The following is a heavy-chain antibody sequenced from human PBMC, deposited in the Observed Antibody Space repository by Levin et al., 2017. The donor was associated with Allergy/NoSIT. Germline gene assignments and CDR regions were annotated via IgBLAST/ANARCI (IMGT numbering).Heavy chain of an antibody. D-gene: IGHD1-26*01. CDR3: ARSAIKRWDLPTSLGMDI. CDR1: GYTFITYY. Sequence: GESLKISCQTSGYTFITYYVHWVRRAPGQGLEWMGWVTPTTGATKYSQTFQGRVTMTRDTSTNTAYMELTSLRSDDTAVYSCARSAIKRWDLPTSLGMDIWGQGTTVTVSS. V-gene: IGHV1-2*02. J-gene: IGHJ6*02. CDR2: VTPTTGAT.